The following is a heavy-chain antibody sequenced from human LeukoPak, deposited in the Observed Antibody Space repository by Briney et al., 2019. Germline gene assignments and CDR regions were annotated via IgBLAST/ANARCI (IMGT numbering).Heavy chain of an antibody. Sequence: PGRSLRLSCAASGCTFSRYGMHRVRQAPGKGLEWVAVISYDGSNKYYADSVKGRFTISRDNSKNTLYLQMNSLRAEDTAVYYCAKVPYGDYVFDYWGQGSLVTVSS. CDR3: AKVPYGDYVFDY. CDR1: GCTFSRYG. D-gene: IGHD4-17*01. J-gene: IGHJ4*02. CDR2: ISYDGSNK. V-gene: IGHV3-30*18.